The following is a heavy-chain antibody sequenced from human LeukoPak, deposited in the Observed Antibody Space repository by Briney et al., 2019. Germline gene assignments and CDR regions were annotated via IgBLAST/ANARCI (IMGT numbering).Heavy chain of an antibody. CDR2: ISYDGSNK. J-gene: IGHJ4*02. V-gene: IGHV3-30-3*01. CDR3: ARDGDSGTYYYFDY. CDR1: GFTFSSNV. D-gene: IGHD1-26*01. Sequence: PGGSLRLSCAASGFTFSSNVMHWVRQAPGKGLEWVAVISYDGSNKYYADSVKGRFTISRDNSKNTLYLQMNSLRAEDTAVYYCARDGDSGTYYYFDYWGQGTLVTVSS.